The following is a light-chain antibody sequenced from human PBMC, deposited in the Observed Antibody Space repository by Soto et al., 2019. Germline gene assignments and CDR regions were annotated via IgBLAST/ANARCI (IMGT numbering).Light chain of an antibody. CDR3: LLYYDTIRV. J-gene: IGLJ3*02. Sequence: QAVVTQQPSLTVSPGGPVTLTCGSSTGTVTTYPFPYWFQQTPGQAPTALIFHTRNRHSWTPARFSGSLLGGKAALTLSGAEPEDEADYYCLLYYDTIRVFGGGTQLTAL. CDR2: HTR. CDR1: TGTVTTYPF. V-gene: IGLV7-46*01.